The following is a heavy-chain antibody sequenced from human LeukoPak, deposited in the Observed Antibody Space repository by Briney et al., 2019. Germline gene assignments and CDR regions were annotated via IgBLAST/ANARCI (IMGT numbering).Heavy chain of an antibody. Sequence: ASVKVSCKASGHTFTGYYMHWVRQAPGQGLEWMGWINPNSGGTNYAQKFQGRVTMTRDTSISTAYMELSRLRSDDTAVYYCARDHLPPGGSGSYYIPVYWGQGTLVTVSS. J-gene: IGHJ4*02. D-gene: IGHD3-10*01. CDR2: INPNSGGT. V-gene: IGHV1-2*02. CDR1: GHTFTGYY. CDR3: ARDHLPPGGSGSYYIPVY.